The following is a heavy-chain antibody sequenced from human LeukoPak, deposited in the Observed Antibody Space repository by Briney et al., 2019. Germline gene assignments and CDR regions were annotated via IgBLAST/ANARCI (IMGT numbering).Heavy chain of an antibody. CDR2: MNPNSGNT. D-gene: IGHD2-2*01. CDR1: GYTFTSYD. Sequence: GASVKVSCKASGYTFTSYDINWVRQATGQGLEWMGWMNPNSGNTGYAQKLQGRVTMTRNTSISTAYMELSSLRSEDTAVYYCARVGDCSSTSCYENWFDPWGQGTLVTVSS. J-gene: IGHJ5*02. V-gene: IGHV1-8*01. CDR3: ARVGDCSSTSCYENWFDP.